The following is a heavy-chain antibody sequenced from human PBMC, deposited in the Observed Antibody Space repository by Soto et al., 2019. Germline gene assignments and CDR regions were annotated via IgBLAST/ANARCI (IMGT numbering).Heavy chain of an antibody. Sequence: EVQLLESGGGLVQPGGSLRLSCAASGFTFSSYAMSWVRQAPGKGLEWVSAISGSGGSTYYADSVKGRFTISRDNSKNTLYLQVNSLRAEDTAVYYCAKGRGYCSSTSCYVGSDSWGQGTLVTVSS. CDR2: ISGSGGST. CDR1: GFTFSSYA. D-gene: IGHD2-2*01. J-gene: IGHJ4*02. V-gene: IGHV3-23*01. CDR3: AKGRGYCSSTSCYVGSDS.